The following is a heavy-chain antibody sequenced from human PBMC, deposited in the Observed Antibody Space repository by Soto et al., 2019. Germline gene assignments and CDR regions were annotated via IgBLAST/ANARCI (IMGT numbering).Heavy chain of an antibody. J-gene: IGHJ3*02. CDR2: IYYSGST. CDR3: AREIAAAGTGLMPLDI. Sequence: SEPMCLTCTVSGVSISSYYWSWIRQPPGKGLEWIGYIYYSGSTNYNPSLKSRVTISVDTSKNQFSLKLSSVTAADTAVYYCAREIAAAGTGLMPLDIWGQGTMVTVSS. D-gene: IGHD6-13*01. V-gene: IGHV4-59*01. CDR1: GVSISSYY.